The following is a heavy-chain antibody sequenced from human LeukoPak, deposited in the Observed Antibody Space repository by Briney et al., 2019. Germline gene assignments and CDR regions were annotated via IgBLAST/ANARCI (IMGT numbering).Heavy chain of an antibody. D-gene: IGHD6-6*01. J-gene: IGHJ4*02. CDR2: IRGSGGST. Sequence: GGSVRLSCAASGFTFSSYAMSWVRQAPAKELEGVSAIRGSGGSTYYADSVKARFTISRDNSKNTLYLQMNSLRAEYTAVYYCANSWSSIAARLYWGQGTLVTVSS. CDR3: ANSWSSIAARLY. V-gene: IGHV3-23*01. CDR1: GFTFSSYA.